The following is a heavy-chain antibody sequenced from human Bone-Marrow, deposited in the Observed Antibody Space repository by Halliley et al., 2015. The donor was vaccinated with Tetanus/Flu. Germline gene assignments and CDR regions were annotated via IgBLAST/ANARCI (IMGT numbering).Heavy chain of an antibody. V-gene: IGHV4-30-4*01. CDR1: GGSIISDDYF. D-gene: IGHD2-15*01. Sequence: LRLSCAVSGGSIISDDYFWSWFRQTPGKGLEWIGYIYYSGTTYYKPSLRSRLTFSVDTSKNQFSLKLTSVTAADMAVYYCARPRVVSGRHVGAFDIWGQGTTVIVSS. CDR2: IYYSGTT. J-gene: IGHJ3*02. CDR3: ARPRVVSGRHVGAFDI.